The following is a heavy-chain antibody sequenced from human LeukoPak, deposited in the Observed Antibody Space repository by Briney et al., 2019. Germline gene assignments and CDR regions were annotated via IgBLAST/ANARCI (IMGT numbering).Heavy chain of an antibody. V-gene: IGHV3-21*01. CDR1: GFTFSTYS. J-gene: IGHJ4*02. D-gene: IGHD3-3*01. Sequence: GGSLRLSCAASGFTFSTYSMNWVRQAPGKGLEWVSSSSSSSSSKYYADSVKGQFTISRDNAKNSLDLQMNSLGAEDTAVYYCARGRTDYDFWSGYLFDYWGQGTLVTVSS. CDR2: SSSSSSSK. CDR3: ARGRTDYDFWSGYLFDY.